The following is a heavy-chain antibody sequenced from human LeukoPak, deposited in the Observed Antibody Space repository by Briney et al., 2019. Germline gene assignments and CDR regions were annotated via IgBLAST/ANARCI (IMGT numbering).Heavy chain of an antibody. V-gene: IGHV3-23*01. J-gene: IGHJ3*02. CDR1: GFTFSSYW. CDR2: ISGSGGST. D-gene: IGHD6-25*01. CDR3: AKRGLRHGAFDI. Sequence: GGSLRLSCAASGFTFSSYWLNWVRQAPGKGLEWVSAISGSGGSTYYADSVKGRFTISRDNSKNTLYLQMNSLRAEDTAVYYCAKRGLRHGAFDIWGQGTMVTVSS.